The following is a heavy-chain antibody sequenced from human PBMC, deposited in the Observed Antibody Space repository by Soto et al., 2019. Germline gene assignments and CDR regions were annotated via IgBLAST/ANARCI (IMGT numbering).Heavy chain of an antibody. V-gene: IGHV3-33*01. J-gene: IGHJ6*02. D-gene: IGHD3-22*01. CDR3: ARDVGYDSSGYPTQYYYYGMDV. Sequence: GGSLRLSCAASGFTFSSYGMHWVRQAPGKGLEWVAVIWYDGSNKYYADSVKGRFTISRDNSKNTLYLQMNSLRAEDTAVYYCARDVGYDSSGYPTQYYYYGMDVWGQGTTVTVSS. CDR2: IWYDGSNK. CDR1: GFTFSSYG.